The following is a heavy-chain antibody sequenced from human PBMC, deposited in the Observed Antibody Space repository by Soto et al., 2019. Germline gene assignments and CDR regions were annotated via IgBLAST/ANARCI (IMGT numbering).Heavy chain of an antibody. CDR1: GGSISSGDYY. CDR2: IYYSGST. J-gene: IGHJ6*02. V-gene: IGHV4-61*08. Sequence: PSETLSLTCTVSGGSISSGDYYWSWIRQPPGKGLEWIGYIYYSGSTNYNPSLKSRVTISVDTSKNQFSLKLSSVTAADTAVYYCARDRYYYGSGSQIYYYGMDVWGQGTTVTVSS. D-gene: IGHD3-10*01. CDR3: ARDRYYYGSGSQIYYYGMDV.